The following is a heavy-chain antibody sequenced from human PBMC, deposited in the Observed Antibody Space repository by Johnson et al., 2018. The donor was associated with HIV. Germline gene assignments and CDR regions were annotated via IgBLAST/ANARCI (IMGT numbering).Heavy chain of an antibody. CDR2: ISSSGSTI. V-gene: IGHV3-11*04. CDR1: GFTFSDYY. Sequence: QMQLVESGGGLVKPGGSLRLSCAASGFTFSDYYMSWIRQAPRKGLEWISYISSSGSTIYYQDSVKGRFTISRDNAKNSLYLQMNSLRAEDTAVYYCARGRKSSGYMDACDIWGQGTMVTVSS. CDR3: ARGRKSSGYMDACDI. D-gene: IGHD3-22*01. J-gene: IGHJ3*02.